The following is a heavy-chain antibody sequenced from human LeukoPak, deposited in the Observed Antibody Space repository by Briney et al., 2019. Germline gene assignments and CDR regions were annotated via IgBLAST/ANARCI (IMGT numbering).Heavy chain of an antibody. CDR3: ARQVTASRFDT. Sequence: GESLKISCKGSGYNFGTYWIAWVRQVPGKGLEWMGIIYPSDPDPRNSPSFQGQVTISVDRSINTAYLQWSSLKASDTAIYYCARQVTASRFDTWGQGTLITVSS. V-gene: IGHV5-51*01. CDR1: GYNFGTYW. J-gene: IGHJ5*02. D-gene: IGHD2-21*02. CDR2: IYPSDPDP.